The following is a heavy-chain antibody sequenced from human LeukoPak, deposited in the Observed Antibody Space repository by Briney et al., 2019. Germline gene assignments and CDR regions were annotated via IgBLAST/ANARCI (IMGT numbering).Heavy chain of an antibody. Sequence: RRSLRLSCAASGFNFSGYWMTWVRQAPGKGLEWVANIKEDGSEKHYVDSVKGRFTISRDNAKNSLYLEMNTLRPEDTAVYYCAVTIAVGYWGQGSLVTVSS. J-gene: IGHJ4*02. CDR3: AVTIAVGY. D-gene: IGHD6-19*01. CDR1: GFNFSGYW. V-gene: IGHV3-7*01. CDR2: IKEDGSEK.